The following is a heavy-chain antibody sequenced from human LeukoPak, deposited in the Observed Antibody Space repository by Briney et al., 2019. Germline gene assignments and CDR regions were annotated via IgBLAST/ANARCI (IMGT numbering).Heavy chain of an antibody. CDR2: ISGSANRT. Sequence: PGGSLRLSCAASGFTFSSYAMSWVRQAPGKGLEWVSGISGSANRTYYADSVKGRFTISRDNSKNTLYLQMNSLRAEDTAVYYCAKADYGSTPYYYGMDVWGQGTTVTVSS. D-gene: IGHD4-17*01. J-gene: IGHJ6*02. CDR1: GFTFSSYA. CDR3: AKADYGSTPYYYGMDV. V-gene: IGHV3-23*01.